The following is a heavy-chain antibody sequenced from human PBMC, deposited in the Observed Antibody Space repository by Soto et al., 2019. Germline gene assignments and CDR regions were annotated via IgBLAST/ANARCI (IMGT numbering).Heavy chain of an antibody. CDR1: GGSISSGGYS. Sequence: QLQLQESGSGLVKPSQTLSLTCAVSGGSISSGGYSWSWIRQPPGKGLEWIGYIYHSGSTYYNPSLKSRVTVTVDRSKYQFPLQLCSVRAADTAVYYWAGVPSPWGQGTLVTVSS. CDR3: AGVPSP. J-gene: IGHJ5*02. CDR2: IYHSGST. V-gene: IGHV4-30-2*01.